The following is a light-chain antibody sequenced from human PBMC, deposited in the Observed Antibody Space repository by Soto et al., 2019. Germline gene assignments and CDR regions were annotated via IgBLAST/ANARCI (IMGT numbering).Light chain of an antibody. J-gene: IGKJ2*01. CDR2: DAS. Sequence: EIVLTQSPATLSLSPGERAALSCRASQSVSSYLAWYQQKPGHAPRLLIYDASNRATGIPARFSGSGSGTDFTLTISSLEPEDFAVYYCQQRSNWPYTFGLGTKLEIK. V-gene: IGKV3-11*01. CDR1: QSVSSY. CDR3: QQRSNWPYT.